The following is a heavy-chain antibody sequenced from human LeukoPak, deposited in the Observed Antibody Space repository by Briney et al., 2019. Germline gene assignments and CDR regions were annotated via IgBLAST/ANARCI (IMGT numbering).Heavy chain of an antibody. D-gene: IGHD3-22*01. J-gene: IGHJ6*02. Sequence: GGSLRLSCTISGFTFSAYDLYWVRQAPGRGLEWVAVISYDGNNKYYADSVKGRFTISRDNSKSTLYLQMNCLRAEDTAVYYCARVRRYYDSSGYFGDYYYYGMDVWGQGTTVTVSS. V-gene: IGHV3-30-3*01. CDR3: ARVRRYYDSSGYFGDYYYYGMDV. CDR2: ISYDGNNK. CDR1: GFTFSAYD.